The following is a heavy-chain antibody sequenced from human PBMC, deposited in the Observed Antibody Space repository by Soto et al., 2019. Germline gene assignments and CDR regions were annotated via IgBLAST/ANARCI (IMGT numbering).Heavy chain of an antibody. CDR1: GGSISNYY. Sequence: PSETLSLTCTVSGGSISNYYWSWLRQPPGKGLEWIGYIYYSGNTNYNPSLKSRVTISVDTSTSTVYMELSSLRSEDTAVYYCARASDFWSGQGWFDPWGQGTLVTVSS. V-gene: IGHV4-59*01. J-gene: IGHJ5*02. D-gene: IGHD3-3*01. CDR2: IYYSGNT. CDR3: ARASDFWSGQGWFDP.